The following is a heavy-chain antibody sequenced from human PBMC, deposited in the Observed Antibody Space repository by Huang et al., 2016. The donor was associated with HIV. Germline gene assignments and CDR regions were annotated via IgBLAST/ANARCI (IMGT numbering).Heavy chain of an antibody. CDR2: INHSGST. Sequence: QVQLQQWGAGLLKPSETLSLTCAVHGGSFSGYSWRWIRQPPGKGLEWIGEINHSGSTNDNPSLKSRVTRAVDTSKNQFSRKLSSVTAADTAVYYCARDYVVRGVIKVGWYMDVWGKGTTVTVSS. D-gene: IGHD3-10*01. CDR3: ARDYVVRGVIKVGWYMDV. V-gene: IGHV4-34*01. CDR1: GGSFSGYS. J-gene: IGHJ6*03.